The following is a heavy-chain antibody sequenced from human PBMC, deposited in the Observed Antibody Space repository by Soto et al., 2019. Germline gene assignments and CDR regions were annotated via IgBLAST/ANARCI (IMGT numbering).Heavy chain of an antibody. CDR1: RYIFTSHY. D-gene: IGHD3-16*01. J-gene: IGHJ4*02. V-gene: IGHV1-46*01. CDR2: IDPGDGST. CDR3: AGGSRTDKAYFFDY. Sequence: QVQLVQSGAEVRKPGASVKLSCTASRYIFTSHYIHWVRQAPGQGLEWMGLIDPGDGSTNYAQRFQGRVAMTRDTSTSTVYMDLSNLRPDDTALHFCAGGSRTDKAYFFDYWGQGTLVTVSS.